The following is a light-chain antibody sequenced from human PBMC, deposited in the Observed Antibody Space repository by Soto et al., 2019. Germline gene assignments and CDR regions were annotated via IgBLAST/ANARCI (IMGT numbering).Light chain of an antibody. J-gene: IGKJ1*01. CDR1: QSLLQSNGYNY. CDR3: MQSQQSPPT. Sequence: DIVMTQSPLSLPVTPGEPASISCSSSQSLLQSNGYNYLDWYLQKPGQSPQLLIYFGSYRASGVPDRFSGSGSGTDSTQKIRRVEAEDVGVYYCMQSQQSPPTFGQGTKVEI. V-gene: IGKV2-28*01. CDR2: FGS.